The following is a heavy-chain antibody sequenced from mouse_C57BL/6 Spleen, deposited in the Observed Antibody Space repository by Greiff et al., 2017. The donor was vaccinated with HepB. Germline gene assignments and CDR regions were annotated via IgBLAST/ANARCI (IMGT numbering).Heavy chain of an antibody. CDR3: ARAYGSSPCYFDY. CDR2: ISYDGSN. V-gene: IGHV3-6*01. D-gene: IGHD1-1*01. Sequence: EVQRVESGPGLVKPSQSLSLTCSVTGYSITSGYYWNWIRQFPGNKLEWMGYISYDGSNNYNPSLKNRISITRDTSKNQFFLKLNSVTTEDTATYYCARAYGSSPCYFDYWGQGTTLTVSS. J-gene: IGHJ2*01. CDR1: GYSITSGYY.